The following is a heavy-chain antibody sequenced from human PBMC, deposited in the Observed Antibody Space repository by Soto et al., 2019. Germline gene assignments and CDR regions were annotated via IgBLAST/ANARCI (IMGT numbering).Heavy chain of an antibody. CDR3: ARDVPLSGLALLLPEVVGDL. CDR2: ISSSSSYI. J-gene: IGHJ4*02. CDR1: GFTFSSYS. D-gene: IGHD2-15*01. V-gene: IGHV3-21*01. Sequence: EVQLVESGGGLVKPGGSLRLSCAASGFTFSSYSMNWVRQAPGKGLEWVSSISSSSSYIYYADSAKGRFTISRDNAKNSLYLQMNSLRAEDTAVYYCARDVPLSGLALLLPEVVGDLWGQGTLVTVSS.